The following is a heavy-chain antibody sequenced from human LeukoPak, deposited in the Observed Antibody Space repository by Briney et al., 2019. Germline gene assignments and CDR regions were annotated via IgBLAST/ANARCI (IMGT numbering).Heavy chain of an antibody. D-gene: IGHD3-10*02. CDR3: ARDPTFGEFPLWFDP. J-gene: IGHJ5*02. CDR1: GYTFTSYY. V-gene: IGHV1-46*01. CDR2: INPSGGST. Sequence: ASVKVSCKASGYTFTSYYMHWVRQAPGQGLEWMGIINPSGGSTSYAQKFQGRVTMTRDTSTSTVYMELSSLRSEDTAVYYCARDPTFGEFPLWFDPWGQGTLVTVSS.